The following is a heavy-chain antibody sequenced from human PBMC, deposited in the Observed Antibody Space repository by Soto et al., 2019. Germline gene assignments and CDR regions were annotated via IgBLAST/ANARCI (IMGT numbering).Heavy chain of an antibody. CDR3: ARGLTMIVVAPGY. V-gene: IGHV4-59*12. J-gene: IGHJ4*02. CDR1: GGSISSYY. D-gene: IGHD3-22*01. Sequence: TSETLSLTCSVSGGSISSYYWSWIRQPPGKGLEWIGYIYYSGSTNYNPSLKSRVTISVDTSKNQFSLKLSSVTAADTAVYYCARGLTMIVVAPGYWGQGTLVTVSS. CDR2: IYYSGST.